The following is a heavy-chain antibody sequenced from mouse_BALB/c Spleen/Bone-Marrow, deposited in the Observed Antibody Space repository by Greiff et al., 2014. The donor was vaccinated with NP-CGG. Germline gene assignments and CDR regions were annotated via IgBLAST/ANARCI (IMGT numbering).Heavy chain of an antibody. V-gene: IGHV1-69*02. J-gene: IGHJ2*01. CDR3: TRGGSSPYYFDY. D-gene: IGHD1-1*01. Sequence: VQVVESGAELVRPGASVKLSCKASGYTFTSYWINWVKQRPGQGLEWIGNIYPSDSYTNYNQKFKDKATLTVDKSSTTAYMQLSSPTSEDSAVYYCTRGGSSPYYFDYWGQGTTLTVSS. CDR1: GYTFTSYW. CDR2: IYPSDSYT.